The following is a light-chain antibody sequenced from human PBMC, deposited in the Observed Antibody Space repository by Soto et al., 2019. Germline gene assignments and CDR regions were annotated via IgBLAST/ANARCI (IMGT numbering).Light chain of an antibody. J-gene: IGLJ2*01. Sequence: QSALTQPASVSGSPGQSITISCSGTSSDVGGYNYVSWYQQHPRKAPKLMIYEVSHRPSGVSNRFSGSKSGNTASLTISGLQAEDEADYYCSSYTSSSTVVFGGGTKLTVL. CDR1: SSDVGGYNY. V-gene: IGLV2-14*01. CDR3: SSYTSSSTVV. CDR2: EVS.